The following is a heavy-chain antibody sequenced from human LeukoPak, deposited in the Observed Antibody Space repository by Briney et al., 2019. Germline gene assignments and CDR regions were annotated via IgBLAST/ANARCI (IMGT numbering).Heavy chain of an antibody. D-gene: IGHD6-19*01. CDR2: IYTSGST. CDR1: GGSIGSGSYY. Sequence: KSSETLSLTCTVSGGSIGSGSYYWSWIRQPAGKGLEWIGRIYTSGSTYYNPSLKSRVTISVDTSKNQFSLKLSSVTAADTAVYYCARAGWLPRGPFDYWGQGTLVTVSS. CDR3: ARAGWLPRGPFDY. V-gene: IGHV4-61*02. J-gene: IGHJ4*02.